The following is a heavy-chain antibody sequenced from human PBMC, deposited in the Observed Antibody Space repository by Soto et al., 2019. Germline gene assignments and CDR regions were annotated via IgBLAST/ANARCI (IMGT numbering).Heavy chain of an antibody. CDR2: IYHSGST. J-gene: IGHJ4*02. CDR3: ASTAMVIGAPYY. D-gene: IGHD5-18*01. Sequence: SETLSLTCAVSGYSISSGYYWGWIRQPPGKGLEWIGSIYHSGSTYYNPSLKSLVTISVDTSKNQFSLKLSSVTAADTAVYYCASTAMVIGAPYYWGQGTLVTVSS. CDR1: GYSISSGYY. V-gene: IGHV4-38-2*01.